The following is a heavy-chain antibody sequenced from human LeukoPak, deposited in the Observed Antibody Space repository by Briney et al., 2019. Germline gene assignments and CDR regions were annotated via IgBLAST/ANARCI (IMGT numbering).Heavy chain of an antibody. CDR2: IIPIFGTA. J-gene: IGHJ3*02. CDR1: GGTFSSYA. CDR3: ARKQTVGATHAFDI. D-gene: IGHD1-26*01. Sequence: ASVKVSCKASGGTFSSYAINWVRQAPGQGLEWMGGIIPIFGTANYAQKLQGRATITADGSTRTAYMELSSLRSEDTAVYYCARKQTVGATHAFDIWGQGTMVIVSS. V-gene: IGHV1-69*13.